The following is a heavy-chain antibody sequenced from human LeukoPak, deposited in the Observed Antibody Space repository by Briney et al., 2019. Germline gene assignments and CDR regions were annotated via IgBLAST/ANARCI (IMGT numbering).Heavy chain of an antibody. CDR2: INPNSGGT. Sequence: ASVKVSCKASGYTFTGYYMHWLRQAPGQGLEWMGWINPNSGGTNYAQKFQGRVTMTRDTSISTAYMELSRLRSDDTAVYYCALILVESGSYFGYWGQGTLVTVSS. D-gene: IGHD1-26*01. CDR3: ALILVESGSYFGY. V-gene: IGHV1-2*02. CDR1: GYTFTGYY. J-gene: IGHJ4*02.